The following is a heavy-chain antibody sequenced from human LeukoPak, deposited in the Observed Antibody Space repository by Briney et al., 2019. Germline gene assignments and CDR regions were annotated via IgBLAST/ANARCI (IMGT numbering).Heavy chain of an antibody. D-gene: IGHD1-26*01. CDR2: IYYSGST. CDR3: ARGIPSGSPFDP. Sequence: PSETLSLTCTVSGGSISSSSYYWGWIRQPPGKGLEWIGSIYYSGSTYYNPSLKSRVTISVDTSKNQFSLKLSSVTAADTAVYYCARGIPSGSPFDPWGQGSLVTVSS. V-gene: IGHV4-39*01. J-gene: IGHJ5*02. CDR1: GGSISSSSYY.